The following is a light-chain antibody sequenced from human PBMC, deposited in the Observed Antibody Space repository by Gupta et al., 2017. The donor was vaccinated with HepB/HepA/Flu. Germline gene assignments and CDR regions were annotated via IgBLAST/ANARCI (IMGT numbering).Light chain of an antibody. V-gene: IGKV3-15*01. CDR3: QQYNHWPPWT. J-gene: IGKJ1*01. CDR2: GAN. CDR1: QSVGSD. Sequence: ETVMTKSPGTLSVSPGGTATLSCRASQSVGSDLAWFQQRPGQAPRLLIYGANIRAPGIPARFSGSGSGTEFTLTIRSRQSGDFGVYYCQQYNHWPPWTFGQGTKVEIK.